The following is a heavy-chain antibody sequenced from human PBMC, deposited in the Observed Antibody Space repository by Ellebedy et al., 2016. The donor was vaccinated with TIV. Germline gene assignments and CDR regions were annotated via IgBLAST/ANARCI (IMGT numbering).Heavy chain of an antibody. CDR2: INSDGSST. D-gene: IGHD6-6*01. Sequence: GESLKISCAASGFTFSSYAMHWIRQAPGKGLVWVSRINSDGSSTTYADSVKGRFTISRDNAKNTLYLQMNSLRAEDTAVYYCARDTIAALYYYYGMDVWGQGTTVTVSS. V-gene: IGHV3-74*01. CDR3: ARDTIAALYYYYGMDV. J-gene: IGHJ6*02. CDR1: GFTFSSYA.